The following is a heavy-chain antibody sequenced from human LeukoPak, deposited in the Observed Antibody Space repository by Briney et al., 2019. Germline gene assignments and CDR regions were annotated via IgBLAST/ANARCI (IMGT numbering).Heavy chain of an antibody. V-gene: IGHV3-74*01. CDR1: GFTFSKYW. CDR3: ARAPPSNGYSYHFDI. Sequence: GRSLRLSCAASGFTFSKYWMHWVRHAPGKGLVWVSRIYIDGTGIVYAGSVKGRFIISRDNAKNTLYLQMNSLRVEDTAVYYCARAPPSNGYSYHFDIWGQGTMVTVSS. J-gene: IGHJ3*02. CDR2: IYIDGTGI. D-gene: IGHD5-18*01.